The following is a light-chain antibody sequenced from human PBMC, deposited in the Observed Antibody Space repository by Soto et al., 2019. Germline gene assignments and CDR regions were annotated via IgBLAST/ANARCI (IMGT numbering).Light chain of an antibody. Sequence: EIVLTQSPGTLSFSPGETATLSCRASQSVSSSYLVWHQQKPVQAPRLLIYAATRRATGIPDRFSGSGSGTDFTLTISRLEPEDFAVYYCQQYCSSPWTFGQGTKVDIK. J-gene: IGKJ1*01. V-gene: IGKV3-20*01. CDR2: AAT. CDR1: QSVSSSY. CDR3: QQYCSSPWT.